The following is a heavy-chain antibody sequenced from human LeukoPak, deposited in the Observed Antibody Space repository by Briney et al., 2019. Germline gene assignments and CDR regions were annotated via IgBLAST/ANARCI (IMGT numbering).Heavy chain of an antibody. CDR2: IKEDGTRD. Sequence: GGSLRLSCAASGFTFNTYWMSWVRQAPGKGLEWLANIKEDGTRDYYEESVKGRFTISKDNAKTSLYLQLSSLRAEDTAVYYCARDTKGGYFDLWGQGILVTVSS. V-gene: IGHV3-7*01. CDR1: GFTFNTYW. J-gene: IGHJ4*02. CDR3: ARDTKGGYFDL.